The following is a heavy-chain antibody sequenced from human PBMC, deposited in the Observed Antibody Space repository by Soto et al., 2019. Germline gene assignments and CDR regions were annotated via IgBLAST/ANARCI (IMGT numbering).Heavy chain of an antibody. Sequence: SVKVSCKASGGTFSSYAISWVRQAPGQGLEWMGGIIPIFGTANYAQKFQGRVTITADESTSTAYMELSSLRSEDTAVYYCARETNYYDGSGYYYVSGFDYWGQGTLVTVSS. V-gene: IGHV1-69*13. CDR2: IIPIFGTA. CDR1: GGTFSSYA. CDR3: ARETNYYDGSGYYYVSGFDY. D-gene: IGHD3-22*01. J-gene: IGHJ4*02.